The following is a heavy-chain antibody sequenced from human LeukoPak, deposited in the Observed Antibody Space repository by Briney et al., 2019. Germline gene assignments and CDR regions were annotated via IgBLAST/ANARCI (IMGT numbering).Heavy chain of an antibody. Sequence: GGSLRLSCAASGFTFSTHGMHWVRQAPGKGLEWVALITYDGYYKYYSDSVKGRFTISSDTSKNTLSLQMNSLRAEDTAVYYCARDLSPVVRASPMGYWGQGTLVTVSS. D-gene: IGHD3-10*01. V-gene: IGHV3-30*03. J-gene: IGHJ4*02. CDR1: GFTFSTHG. CDR3: ARDLSPVVRASPMGY. CDR2: ITYDGYYK.